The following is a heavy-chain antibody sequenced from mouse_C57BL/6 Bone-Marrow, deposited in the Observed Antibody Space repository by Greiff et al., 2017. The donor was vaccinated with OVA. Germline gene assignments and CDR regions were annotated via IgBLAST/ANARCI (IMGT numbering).Heavy chain of an antibody. Sequence: QVQLKESGPGLVQPSQSLSITCTVSGFSLTSYGVHWVRQSPGKGLEWLGVIWSGGSTDYNAAFISRLSISKDNSKSQVFFKMNSLQADDTAIYYCARVGSSLAYWGQGTLVTVSA. CDR1: GFSLTSYG. J-gene: IGHJ3*01. CDR3: ARVGSSLAY. CDR2: IWSGGST. V-gene: IGHV2-2*01. D-gene: IGHD1-1*01.